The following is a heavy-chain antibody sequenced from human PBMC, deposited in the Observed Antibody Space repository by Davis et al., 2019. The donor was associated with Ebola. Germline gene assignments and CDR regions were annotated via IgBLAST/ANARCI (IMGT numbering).Heavy chain of an antibody. J-gene: IGHJ5*02. D-gene: IGHD7-27*01. V-gene: IGHV4-30-2*01. CDR1: GGPISSGGYS. CDR2: IYHSGST. CDR3: ARGYWGCNWFDP. Sequence: SQTLSLTCAVSGGPISSGGYSWSWIRQPPGKGLEWIGYIYHSGSTYYNPSLKSRVTISVDRSKNQFSLKLSSVTAADTAVYYCARGYWGCNWFDPWGQGTLVTVSS.